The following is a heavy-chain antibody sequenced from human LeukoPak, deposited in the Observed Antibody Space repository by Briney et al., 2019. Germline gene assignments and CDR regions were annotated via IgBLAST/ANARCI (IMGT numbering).Heavy chain of an antibody. Sequence: GGSLRLSCAASGFTFDDYGMSWVRQAPGKGLEWVSGINWNGGSTGYADSVKGRFTISRDNAKNSLYLQMNSLRAEDTAVYYCARVVLRVHRMSNDAFDIWGQGTMVTVSS. CDR2: INWNGGST. CDR3: ARVVLRVHRMSNDAFDI. CDR1: GFTFDDYG. J-gene: IGHJ3*02. V-gene: IGHV3-20*04. D-gene: IGHD2-15*01.